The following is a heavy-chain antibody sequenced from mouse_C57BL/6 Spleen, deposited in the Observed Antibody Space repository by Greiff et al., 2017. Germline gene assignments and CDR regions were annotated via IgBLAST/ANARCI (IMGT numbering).Heavy chain of an antibody. CDR1: GYTFTSYG. J-gene: IGHJ1*03. V-gene: IGHV1-81*01. CDR2: IYPRSGNT. CDR3: ARDDAYPGYFDV. D-gene: IGHD2-3*01. Sequence: QVQLKQSGAELARPGASVKLSCKASGYTFTSYGISWVKQRTGQGLEWIGEIYPRSGNTYYNEKFKGKATLTADKSSSTAYMELRSLTSEDSAVYFCARDDAYPGYFDVWGTGTTVTVSS.